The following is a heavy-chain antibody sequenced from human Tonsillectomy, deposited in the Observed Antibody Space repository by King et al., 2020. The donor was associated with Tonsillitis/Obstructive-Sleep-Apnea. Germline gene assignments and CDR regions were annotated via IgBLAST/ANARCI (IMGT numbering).Heavy chain of an antibody. CDR3: ARHRPNYYGLGIHYYGMDV. CDR2: IKQDGSEK. CDR1: GFSFSSYW. V-gene: IGHV3-7*03. D-gene: IGHD3-10*01. Sequence: VQLVESGGDLVQPGGSLRLSCAASGFSFSSYWMTWVRQAPWKGLEWVANIKQDGSEKFYVDSVKGRFTISRDNAENSLYLQMNSLRAEDTAVYYCARHRPNYYGLGIHYYGMDVWGQGTTVTVSS. J-gene: IGHJ6*02.